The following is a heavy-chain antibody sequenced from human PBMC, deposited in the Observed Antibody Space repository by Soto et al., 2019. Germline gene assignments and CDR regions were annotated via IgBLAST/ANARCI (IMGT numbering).Heavy chain of an antibody. CDR1: GYTFTSYG. J-gene: IGHJ6*03. CDR2: ITAYNGNP. V-gene: IGHV1-18*01. D-gene: IGHD3-10*01. Sequence: QVQLVQSGAEVKKPGASVKVSCKASGYTFTSYGFSGVRQAPGQGLEWMGWITAYNGNPTYAQNLQGRVTMTPDTSTSTAYMELRSLRSDDPAVYYCARDRERSQNILLWFGETPYYYMDVWGKGTTVTVSS. CDR3: ARDRERSQNILLWFGETPYYYMDV.